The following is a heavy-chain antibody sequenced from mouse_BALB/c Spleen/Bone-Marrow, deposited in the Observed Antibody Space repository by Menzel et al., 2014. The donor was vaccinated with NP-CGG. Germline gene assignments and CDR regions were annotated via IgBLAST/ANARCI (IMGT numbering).Heavy chain of an antibody. CDR3: ARGAYGLFDY. J-gene: IGHJ2*01. Sequence: QVQLQQSGAELVKPGASVKISCKAFGYPFTTYPVEWMRQNHGKNLEWIGNFHPYDDDTKYNEQFKGKAKLTVDKSSTTVSLELSRLTSDDSAVYYCARGAYGLFDYWGQGTTLTVSS. D-gene: IGHD6-5*01. CDR1: GYPFTTYP. CDR2: FHPYDDDT. V-gene: IGHV1-47*01.